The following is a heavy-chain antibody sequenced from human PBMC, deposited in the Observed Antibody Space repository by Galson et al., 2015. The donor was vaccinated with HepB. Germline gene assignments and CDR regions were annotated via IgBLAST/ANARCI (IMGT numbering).Heavy chain of an antibody. Sequence: SLRLSCAASGFSFSSCAMTWVRQSQGKGLEWVSSISGSGSNTYYAESLKGRFTISRDNFKNTLYLQMNSLRVEDTAVYYCAKRPGQNSYGTFDRWGQGTLVTVSS. V-gene: IGHV3-23*01. J-gene: IGHJ4*02. D-gene: IGHD5-18*01. CDR2: ISGSGSNT. CDR3: AKRPGQNSYGTFDR. CDR1: GFSFSSCA.